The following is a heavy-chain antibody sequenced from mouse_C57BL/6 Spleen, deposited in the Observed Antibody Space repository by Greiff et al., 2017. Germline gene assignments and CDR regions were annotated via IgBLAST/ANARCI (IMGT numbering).Heavy chain of an antibody. J-gene: IGHJ2*01. CDR3: ARRSPYYYGSSYVDY. Sequence: QVQLQQSGAELVKPGASVKISCKASGYAFSSYWMNWVKQRPGKGLAWIGQIYPGDGDTNYNGKFKGKATLTADKSSSTAYMQLSSLTSEDSAVYFCARRSPYYYGSSYVDYWGQGTTLTVSS. CDR2: IYPGDGDT. V-gene: IGHV1-80*01. D-gene: IGHD1-1*01. CDR1: GYAFSSYW.